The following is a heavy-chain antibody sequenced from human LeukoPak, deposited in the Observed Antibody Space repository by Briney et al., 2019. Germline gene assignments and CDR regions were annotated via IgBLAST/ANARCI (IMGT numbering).Heavy chain of an antibody. Sequence: GGSLRLSCAASGFTFSDYYMSWVRQAPGKGLEWVSVIYSGGSTYYADSVKGRFTISRDNSKNTLYLQMNSLRAEDTAVYYCASGKGYNRGFPLDYWGQGTLVTVSS. CDR2: IYSGGST. CDR1: GFTFSDYY. CDR3: ASGKGYNRGFPLDY. J-gene: IGHJ4*02. V-gene: IGHV3-53*01. D-gene: IGHD5-24*01.